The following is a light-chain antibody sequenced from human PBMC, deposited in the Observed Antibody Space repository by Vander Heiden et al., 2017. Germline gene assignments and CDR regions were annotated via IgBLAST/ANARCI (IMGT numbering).Light chain of an antibody. CDR3: QVWDSGSDHVV. Sequence: SYVLTQPPSASVAPGQTATITCGGDKIGSKSVHWYQQRPGQAPVLVVYDDGNRPSGIPERFSGSNSGNTATLTISSVEAGDEADYYCQVWDSGSDHVVFGGGTRLTVL. J-gene: IGLJ2*01. V-gene: IGLV3-21*02. CDR2: DDG. CDR1: KIGSKS.